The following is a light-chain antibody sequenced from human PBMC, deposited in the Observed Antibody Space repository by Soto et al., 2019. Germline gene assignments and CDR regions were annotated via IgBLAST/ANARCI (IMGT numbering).Light chain of an antibody. CDR1: ISDVGAYNY. CDR2: EVS. J-gene: IGLJ2*01. Sequence: QSALTQPASVSGSPGQSITVSCTGTISDVGAYNYVSWYQQHPGKAPKLIIYEVSNRPSGVSDRFSGSKSGNTASLTISGLQAEDEADYYCSSHVSSSTVFGGGTKVTVL. V-gene: IGLV2-14*01. CDR3: SSHVSSSTV.